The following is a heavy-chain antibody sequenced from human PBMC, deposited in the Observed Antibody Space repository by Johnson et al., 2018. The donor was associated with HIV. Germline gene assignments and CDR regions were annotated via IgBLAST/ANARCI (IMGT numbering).Heavy chain of an antibody. Sequence: QVQLVESGGGLVQPGGYLRLSCAASGFTFSSYGMHWVRQAPGQGLEWVAFIRYDGSNKYYADSVKGRFTISRDNSKNTLYLQMNSLRAEDTAVYYCAKTYSGSNRDAFDIWGQGTMVTVSS. V-gene: IGHV3-30*02. CDR2: IRYDGSNK. CDR1: GFTFSSYG. CDR3: AKTYSGSNRDAFDI. J-gene: IGHJ3*02. D-gene: IGHD1-26*01.